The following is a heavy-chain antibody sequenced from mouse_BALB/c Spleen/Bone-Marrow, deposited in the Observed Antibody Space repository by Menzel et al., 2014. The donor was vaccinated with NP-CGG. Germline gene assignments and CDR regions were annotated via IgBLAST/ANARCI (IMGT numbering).Heavy chain of an antibody. Sequence: DVQLQESGGGLVQPGGSLKLSCAASGFDFSRHWMSWVRQAPGKGLQWIGEINPDSRTINYAPSLKAKFIISRDNAKNTLYLQMSKVRSDDTALYYCARGNYYGNLDYWGQGTTLTVSS. CDR2: INPDSRTI. J-gene: IGHJ2*01. CDR3: ARGNYYGNLDY. V-gene: IGHV4-1*02. D-gene: IGHD2-1*01. CDR1: GFDFSRHW.